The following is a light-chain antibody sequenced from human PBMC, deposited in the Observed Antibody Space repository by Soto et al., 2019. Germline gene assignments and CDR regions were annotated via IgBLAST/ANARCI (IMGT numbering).Light chain of an antibody. CDR1: NIGSKS. CDR3: QVWDSSSDVV. J-gene: IGLJ2*01. CDR2: YDS. V-gene: IGLV3-21*04. Sequence: SYELTQPPSVSVAPGKTARITCGGNNIGSKSVHWYQQKPGQAPVLVIYYDSDRPSGIPERFSGSNSGNTATLTINRVEAGDEADYYCQVWDSSSDVVFGGGTKLTVL.